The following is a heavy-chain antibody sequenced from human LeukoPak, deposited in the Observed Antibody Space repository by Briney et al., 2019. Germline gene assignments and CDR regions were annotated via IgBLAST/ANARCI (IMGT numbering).Heavy chain of an antibody. CDR1: GYSISSGYY. Sequence: SETLSPTCAVSGYSISSGYYWGWIRQPPGKGLEWIGSIYHSGSTYYNPSLKSRVTISVDTSKNQFSLKLSSVTAADTAVYYCARPIAPRYYFDYWGQGTLVTVSS. J-gene: IGHJ4*02. V-gene: IGHV4-38-2*01. CDR2: IYHSGST. CDR3: ARPIAPRYYFDY.